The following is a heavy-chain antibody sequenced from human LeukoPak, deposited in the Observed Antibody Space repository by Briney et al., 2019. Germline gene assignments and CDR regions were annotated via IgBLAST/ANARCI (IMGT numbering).Heavy chain of an antibody. J-gene: IGHJ4*02. CDR2: IKQDGSEK. D-gene: IGHD3-22*01. CDR3: ARDLYRIVVVPHYFDY. CDR1: GITFNKYS. Sequence: PGGSLRLSCAASGITFNKYSMNWVRQAPGKGLEWVANIKQDGSEKYYVDSVKGRFTISRDNAKNSLYLQMNSLRAEDTAVYYCARDLYRIVVVPHYFDYWGQGTPVTVSS. V-gene: IGHV3-7*01.